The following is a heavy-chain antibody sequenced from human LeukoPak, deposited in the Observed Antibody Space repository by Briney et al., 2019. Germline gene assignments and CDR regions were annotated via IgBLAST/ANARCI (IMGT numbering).Heavy chain of an antibody. CDR3: ARNIRVGTDTMIVVVIQDNWFDP. J-gene: IGHJ5*02. CDR2: ISAYNGKK. D-gene: IGHD3-22*01. Sequence: GASVKVSCKASGYTFTSYGVSWVRQAPGQGLEWMGWISAYNGKKNYAQKLQGRVTMTTDTSTSTAYMELRSLRSDDTAVYYCARNIRVGTDTMIVVVIQDNWFDPWGQGTLVTVSS. V-gene: IGHV1-18*01. CDR1: GYTFTSYG.